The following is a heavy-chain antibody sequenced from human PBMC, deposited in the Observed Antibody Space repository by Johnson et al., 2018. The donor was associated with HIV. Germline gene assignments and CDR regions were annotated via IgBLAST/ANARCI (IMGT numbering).Heavy chain of an antibody. V-gene: IGHV3-74*01. CDR2: INSDGSST. CDR1: GFTFSSYW. CDR3: ARERQGEAVGDGIDV. D-gene: IGHD1-26*01. J-gene: IGHJ3*01. Sequence: VQLVESGGGLVQPGGSLRLSCAASGFTFSSYWMHWVRQAPGKGLVWVSRINSDGSSTSYADSVKGRFTISRDNAKNSLYLQMNGLRAEDSAVYYCARERQGEAVGDGIDVWGQRTMVNVSS.